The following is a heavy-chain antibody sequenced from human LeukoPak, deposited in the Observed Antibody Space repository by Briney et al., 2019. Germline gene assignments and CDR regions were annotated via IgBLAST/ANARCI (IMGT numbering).Heavy chain of an antibody. Sequence: PSETLSLTCAVYGGSFSGYYWSWIRQPPGKGLEWIGEINHSGSTNYNPSLKSRLTIAVDTSKNQFSLKLSSVTAADTAVYYCARPLNTVHDTFDVWGQGTMVTVSS. V-gene: IGHV4-34*09. J-gene: IGHJ3*01. CDR2: INHSGST. CDR3: ARPLNTVHDTFDV. D-gene: IGHD4-11*01. CDR1: GGSFSGYY.